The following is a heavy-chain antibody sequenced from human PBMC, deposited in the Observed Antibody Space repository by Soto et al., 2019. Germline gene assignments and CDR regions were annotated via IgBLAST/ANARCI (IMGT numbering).Heavy chain of an antibody. V-gene: IGHV4-34*01. CDR3: ARGLAGNVVVAATTHLYDY. D-gene: IGHD2-15*01. Sequence: SETLSLTCAVYGGSFSGYYWSWIRQPPGKGLEWIGEINHSGSTNYNPSLKSRVTISVDTSKNQFSLKLSSVTAADTAVYYCARGLAGNVVVAATTHLYDYCGQATLVTVS. CDR2: INHSGST. J-gene: IGHJ4*02. CDR1: GGSFSGYY.